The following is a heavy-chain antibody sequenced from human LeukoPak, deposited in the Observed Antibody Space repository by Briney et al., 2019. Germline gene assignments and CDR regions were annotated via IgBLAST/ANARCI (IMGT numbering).Heavy chain of an antibody. CDR1: GGSSSSSNYY. V-gene: IGHV4-39*07. D-gene: IGHD6-13*01. J-gene: IGHJ4*02. CDR2: VYHGGST. Sequence: SETLSLTCSASGGSSSSSNYYWGWIRQAPGSGLEWIGSVYHGGSTYDNPSLKSRVTISLDTSKNQSSLKVTSVTAADTAVYYCTRGNSIAAGANWGQGTLVTVSS. CDR3: TRGNSIAAGAN.